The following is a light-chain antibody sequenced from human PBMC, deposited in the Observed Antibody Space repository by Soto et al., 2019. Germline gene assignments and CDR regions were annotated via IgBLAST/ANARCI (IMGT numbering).Light chain of an antibody. CDR3: QQVNSYPIT. J-gene: IGKJ5*01. CDR1: ESISTW. Sequence: DIQMTQSPSTLSASVGDRCTITCRASESISTWLAWYQQKPGKSPKLLIYGASNLQSGVPSRFSGSYSGTEFTLTVTSLQPEDFATYYCQQVNSYPITFGQGTRLEIK. CDR2: GAS. V-gene: IGKV1-5*01.